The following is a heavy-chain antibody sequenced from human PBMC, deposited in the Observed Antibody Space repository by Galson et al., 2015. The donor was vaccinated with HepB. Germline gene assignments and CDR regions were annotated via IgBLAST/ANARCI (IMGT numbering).Heavy chain of an antibody. Sequence: SVKVSCKASGYTFTSYGISWVRQAPGQGLEWMGWISAYNGNTNYAQKLQGRVTMTTDTSTSTAYMELRSLRSDDTAVYYCARGGYSYLGNYYYYYGMDVWGQGTTVTVSS. CDR1: GYTFTSYG. D-gene: IGHD5-18*01. J-gene: IGHJ6*02. V-gene: IGHV1-18*01. CDR2: ISAYNGNT. CDR3: ARGGYSYLGNYYYYYGMDV.